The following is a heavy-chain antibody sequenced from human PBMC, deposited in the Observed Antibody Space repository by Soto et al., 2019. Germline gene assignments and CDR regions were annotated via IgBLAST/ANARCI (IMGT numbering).Heavy chain of an antibody. CDR1: GYTFTGYY. CDR3: SSDRGVANSNWFDP. D-gene: IGHD2-8*02. CDR2: INPNSGGT. Sequence: AAVKPSCKASGYTFTGYYMHWVRQAPGQGLEWMGWINPNSGGTNYAQKFQGRVTMTRDTSISTAYMELSRLRSDDTAVYYCSSDRGVANSNWFDPLGQRILVSV. J-gene: IGHJ5*02. V-gene: IGHV1-2*02.